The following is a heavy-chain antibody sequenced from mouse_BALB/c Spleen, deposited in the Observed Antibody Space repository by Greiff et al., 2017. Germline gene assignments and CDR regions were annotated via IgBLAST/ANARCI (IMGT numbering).Heavy chain of an antibody. D-gene: IGHD2-4*01. CDR3: ARRNDYDRAWFAY. Sequence: QVQLQQSGPELVRPGVSVKISCKGSGYTFTDYAMHWVKQSHAKSLEWIGVISTYYGNTNYNQKFKGKATMTVDKSSSTAYMELARLTSEDSAIYYCARRNDYDRAWFAYWGQGTLVTVSA. CDR2: ISTYYGNT. J-gene: IGHJ3*01. V-gene: IGHV1-67*01. CDR1: GYTFTDYA.